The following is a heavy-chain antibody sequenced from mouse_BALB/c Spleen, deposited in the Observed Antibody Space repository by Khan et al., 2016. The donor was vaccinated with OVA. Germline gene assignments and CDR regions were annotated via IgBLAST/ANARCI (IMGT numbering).Heavy chain of an antibody. Sequence: EVQLQASGPGLVKPSQSLSLTCTVTGYSITSDYAWNWIRQFPGNKLEWMGYISYSGSTTYNPSLKSRISITRDTSKAQFFLQLKSVTSEDTATYYCASELGRYYALDYWGQGTSVTVSS. CDR2: ISYSGST. D-gene: IGHD4-1*01. CDR1: GYSITSDYA. V-gene: IGHV3-2*02. J-gene: IGHJ4*01. CDR3: ASELGRYYALDY.